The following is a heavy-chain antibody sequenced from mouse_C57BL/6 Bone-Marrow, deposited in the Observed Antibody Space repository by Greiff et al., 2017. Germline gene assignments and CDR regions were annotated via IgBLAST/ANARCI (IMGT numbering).Heavy chain of an antibody. V-gene: IGHV1-59*01. D-gene: IGHD4-1*01. CDR2: IDPSDSYT. CDR3: ERILGLDY. J-gene: IGHJ2*01. Sequence: QVQLKQPGAELVRPGTSVKLSCTASGYTFTTYWMHWVKQRPGQGLEWIGVIDPSDSYTNYNQKFKGKATLTVDTSSSTVYMQLSSLTSEDSAVYYCERILGLDYWGQGTTLTVSS. CDR1: GYTFTTYW.